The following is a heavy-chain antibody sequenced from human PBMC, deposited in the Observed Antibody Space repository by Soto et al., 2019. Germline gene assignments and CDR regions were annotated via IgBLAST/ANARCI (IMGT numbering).Heavy chain of an antibody. CDR2: ISYDGSNK. CDR1: WFTFSSYA. J-gene: IGHJ4*02. D-gene: IGHD3-3*01. Sequence: PGGSLRLSCAASWFTFSSYAMHWVSQAPCKGLEWLAIISYDGSNKYYADSVKGRFTISRENSKNKLYLQMSSLRPEDEAVYYCGKPPPYDFWRGYSFEYCGKGSLVTASS. CDR3: GKPPPYDFWRGYSFEY. V-gene: IGHV3-30-3*02.